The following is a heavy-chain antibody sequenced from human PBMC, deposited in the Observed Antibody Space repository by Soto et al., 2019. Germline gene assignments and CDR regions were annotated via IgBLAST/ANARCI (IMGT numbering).Heavy chain of an antibody. CDR2: IFSGTTT. CDR1: GFTVSSNY. CDR3: VRDLLGDWGDGDSGASRDRPHYFCYNLDV. J-gene: IGHJ6*02. V-gene: IGHV3-53*04. Sequence: HPGGSLRLSCAASGFTVSSNYMTWVRQAPGKGLEWVAVIFSGTTTYYADSVKGRFTISRHNFQNMVYLQMNSLRTEDTAIYYCVRDLLGDWGDGDSGASRDRPHYFCYNLDVWGQGTTVTVSS. D-gene: IGHD4-17*01.